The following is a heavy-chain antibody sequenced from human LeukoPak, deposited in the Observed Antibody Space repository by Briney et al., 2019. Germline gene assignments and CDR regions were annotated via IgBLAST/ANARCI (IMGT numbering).Heavy chain of an antibody. D-gene: IGHD2-15*01. Sequence: PGGSLRLSCAASGFTFSSYSMNWVRQAPGKGLEGVSSISSSSSYIYYADSVKGRFTISRDNAKNSLYLQMNSLRAEDTAVYSCARGRIVPRGFDYWGQGTLVTVSS. CDR1: GFTFSSYS. CDR3: ARGRIVPRGFDY. J-gene: IGHJ4*02. CDR2: ISSSSSYI. V-gene: IGHV3-21*01.